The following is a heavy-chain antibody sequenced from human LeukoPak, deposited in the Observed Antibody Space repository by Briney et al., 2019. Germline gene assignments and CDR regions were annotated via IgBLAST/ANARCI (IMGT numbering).Heavy chain of an antibody. CDR1: GFTSSSYR. V-gene: IGHV3-48*01. CDR3: ARDHHRRLYDSQARDTFDI. CDR2: ISSSSSTI. Sequence: GGSLRLSCAASGFTSSSYRMSWVRQAPGKGLEWVSYISSSSSTIYYADSVKGRFTISRDNVKSSLYLQMNSLRAEYTAVYYCARDHHRRLYDSQARDTFDIWGQGTMVTVSS. D-gene: IGHD3-22*01. J-gene: IGHJ3*02.